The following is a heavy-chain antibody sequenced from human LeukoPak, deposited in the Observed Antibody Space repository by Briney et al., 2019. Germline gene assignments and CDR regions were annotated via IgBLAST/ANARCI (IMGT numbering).Heavy chain of an antibody. CDR1: GYTLTELS. Sequence: ASVKVSCKVSGYTLTELSMHWVRQAPGKGLEWRGGFDPEDGETIYAQKFQGRVTMTEDTSTDTAYMELSSLRSEDTAVYYCATERIIMVRGDPSGYFDYWGQGTLVTVSS. CDR2: FDPEDGET. V-gene: IGHV1-24*01. D-gene: IGHD3-10*01. CDR3: ATERIIMVRGDPSGYFDY. J-gene: IGHJ4*02.